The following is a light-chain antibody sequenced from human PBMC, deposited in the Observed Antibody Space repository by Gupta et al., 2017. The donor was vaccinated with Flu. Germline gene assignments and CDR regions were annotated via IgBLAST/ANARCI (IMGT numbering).Light chain of an antibody. V-gene: IGLV3-21*02. CDR3: QVWDSRSDQSV. CDR1: NIGFKS. J-gene: IGLJ1*01. Sequence: GGDNIGFKSVYWYQQKPGQAPVLVVYDDFDRPSGIPERFSGSNSGDTATLTISGAEAGDEADYYCQVWDSRSDQSVFGSGTKVTV. CDR2: DDF.